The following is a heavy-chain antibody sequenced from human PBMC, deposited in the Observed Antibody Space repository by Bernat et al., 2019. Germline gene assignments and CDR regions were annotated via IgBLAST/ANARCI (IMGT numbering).Heavy chain of an antibody. CDR3: ARVGGAFDI. V-gene: IGHV3-48*01. Sequence: EVQLVESGGGVVQPGGSLRRSCAASGVSCSSYDMNWVRQAPGKGLEWVSLVTGSGTNIFYADSLKGRFTVSRDHAKNSLYLQMNSLSAEDTAVYYCARVGGAFDIWGQGTMVTVSS. CDR2: VTGSGTNI. J-gene: IGHJ3*02. D-gene: IGHD1-26*01. CDR1: GVSCSSYD.